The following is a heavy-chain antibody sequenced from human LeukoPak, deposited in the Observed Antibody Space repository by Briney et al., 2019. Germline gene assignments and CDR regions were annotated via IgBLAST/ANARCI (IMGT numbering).Heavy chain of an antibody. J-gene: IGHJ6*03. CDR1: RYTFTGYY. D-gene: IGHD2-8*01. V-gene: IGHV1-2*02. CDR3: ARGGLRVMVYRLYYMDV. CDR2: INPNSGGT. Sequence: ASVKVSCKASRYTFTGYYMCWVRQAPGQGLEWMGWINPNSGGTNYAQKFQGRVTMTRDTSISTAYMELTRLRSDDTAVYYCARGGLRVMVYRLYYMDVWGKGTTVTVSS.